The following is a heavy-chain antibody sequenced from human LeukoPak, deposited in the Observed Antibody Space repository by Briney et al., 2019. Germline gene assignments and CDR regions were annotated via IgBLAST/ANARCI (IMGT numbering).Heavy chain of an antibody. CDR3: ARVGFTTGFDY. D-gene: IGHD1-14*01. CDR2: IIPIFDTP. J-gene: IGHJ4*02. CDR1: GGTFNNYG. Sequence: GASVKVSCKASGGTFNNYGINWVRQAPGQGLEWMGGIIPIFDTPYYAQNFQDRFTITADESTSTAYMELISLRSEDTAMYYCARVGFTTGFDYWGQGTLVTVSS. V-gene: IGHV1-69*13.